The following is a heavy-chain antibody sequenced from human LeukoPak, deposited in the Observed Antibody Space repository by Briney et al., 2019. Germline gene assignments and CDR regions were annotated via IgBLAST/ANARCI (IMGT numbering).Heavy chain of an antibody. CDR3: AKDGGYYHDSSGYYYFDY. CDR1: GFTFSSYG. J-gene: IGHJ4*02. D-gene: IGHD3-22*01. Sequence: GGSLRLSCAASGFTFSSYGMHWVRQAPGKGLEWVAVIWYDGSNKFYADSVKGRFTISRDNSKNTLYLQMNSLRAEDTAVYYCAKDGGYYHDSSGYYYFDYWGQGTLVTVSS. CDR2: IWYDGSNK. V-gene: IGHV3-33*06.